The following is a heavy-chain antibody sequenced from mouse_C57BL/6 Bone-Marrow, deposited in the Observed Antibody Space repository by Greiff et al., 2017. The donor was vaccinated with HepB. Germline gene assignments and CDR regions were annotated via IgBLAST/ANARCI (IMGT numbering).Heavy chain of an antibody. Sequence: EVKLVESAGGLVKPGGSLKLSCAASGFTFRDYGMHWVRQAPEKGLEWVAYISSGSSTIYYADTVKGRFTISRDNAKNTLFLQMTSLRSEDTAMYYCARSTTVGGTWFAYWGQGTLVTVSA. D-gene: IGHD1-1*01. CDR1: GFTFRDYG. V-gene: IGHV5-17*01. CDR2: ISSGSSTI. J-gene: IGHJ3*01. CDR3: ARSTTVGGTWFAY.